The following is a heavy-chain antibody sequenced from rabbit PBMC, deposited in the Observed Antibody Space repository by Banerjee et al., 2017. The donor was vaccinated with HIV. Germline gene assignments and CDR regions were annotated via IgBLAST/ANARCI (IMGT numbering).Heavy chain of an antibody. J-gene: IGHJ4*01. CDR2: ISTSSGII. CDR1: GFSFSGSYW. Sequence: QQQLEESGGDLVKPGASLTLTCTASGFSFSGSYWIWWVRQAPGKGLEWIACISTSSGIIYSASWAKGRFTISKTSSTTVTLQMTSLTVADTATYFCVNSGYYWDNFSLWGPGTLVTVS. D-gene: IGHD1-1*01. CDR3: VNSGYYWDNFSL. V-gene: IGHV1S45*01.